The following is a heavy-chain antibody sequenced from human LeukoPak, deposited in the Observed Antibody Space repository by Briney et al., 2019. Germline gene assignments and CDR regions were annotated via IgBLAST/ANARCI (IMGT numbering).Heavy chain of an antibody. CDR2: IFPGDSDT. Sequence: GESLKISCKGSGYRFTSYWIGWVRQMPGKGLEWMGIIFPGDSDTRYSPSFQGQVTISADRSISTAYLQWSSLNVSDTAMYYCARPEAAAGTEYWGQGTLVTVSS. CDR1: GYRFTSYW. V-gene: IGHV5-51*01. J-gene: IGHJ4*02. D-gene: IGHD6-13*01. CDR3: ARPEAAAGTEY.